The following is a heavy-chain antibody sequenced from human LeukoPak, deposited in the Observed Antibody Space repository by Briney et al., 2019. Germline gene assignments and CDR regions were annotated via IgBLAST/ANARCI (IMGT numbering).Heavy chain of an antibody. CDR2: INPNSGGT. D-gene: IGHD3-3*01. J-gene: IGHJ4*02. CDR1: GYTFTGYY. CDR3: ARPDFWSGPFDY. V-gene: IGHV1-2*02. Sequence: ASVKVSCKASGYTFTGYYMHWVRQAPRQGLEWMGWINPNSGGTNYAQKFQGRVTMTRDTSISTAYMELSRLRSDDTAVYYCARPDFWSGPFDYWGQGTLVTVSS.